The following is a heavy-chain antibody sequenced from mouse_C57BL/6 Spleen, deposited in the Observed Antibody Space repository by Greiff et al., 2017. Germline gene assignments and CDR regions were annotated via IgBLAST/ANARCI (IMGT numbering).Heavy chain of an antibody. J-gene: IGHJ4*01. CDR3: ASYYGSSYWRMDY. CDR2: ISSGSSTI. Sequence: DVQLVESGGGLVKPGGSLKLSCAASGFTFSDYGMHWVRQAPEKGLEWVAYISSGSSTIYYADTVKGRFTIYRDNAKNTLFLQMTSLRSEDTAMYYCASYYGSSYWRMDYWGQGTSVTVSS. CDR1: GFTFSDYG. V-gene: IGHV5-17*01. D-gene: IGHD1-1*01.